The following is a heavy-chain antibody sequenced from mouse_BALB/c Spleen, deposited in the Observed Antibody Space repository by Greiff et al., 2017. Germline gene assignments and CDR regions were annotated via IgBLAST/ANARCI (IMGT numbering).Heavy chain of an antibody. J-gene: IGHJ2*01. D-gene: IGHD1-1*01. CDR2: ISSGGGST. V-gene: IGHV5-12-1*01. Sequence: EVMLVESGGGLVKPGGSLKLSCAASGFAFSSYDMSWVRQTPEKRLEWVAYISSGGGSTYYPDTVKGRFTISRDNAKNTLYLQMSSLKSEDTAMYYCARQGTTVVFDYWGQGTTLTVSS. CDR3: ARQGTTVVFDY. CDR1: GFAFSSYD.